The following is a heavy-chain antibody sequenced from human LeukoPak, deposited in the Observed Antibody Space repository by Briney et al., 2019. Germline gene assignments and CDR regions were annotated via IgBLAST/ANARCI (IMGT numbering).Heavy chain of an antibody. Sequence: PGGSLRLSCAASGFTFDDYAMHWVRQAPGKGLEWVSGISWNSGSIGYADSVKGRFTISRDNAKNSLYLQMNSLRAEGTALYYCAKSDSSGWYKAFDYWGQGTLVTVSS. D-gene: IGHD6-19*01. J-gene: IGHJ4*02. V-gene: IGHV3-9*01. CDR3: AKSDSSGWYKAFDY. CDR1: GFTFDDYA. CDR2: ISWNSGSI.